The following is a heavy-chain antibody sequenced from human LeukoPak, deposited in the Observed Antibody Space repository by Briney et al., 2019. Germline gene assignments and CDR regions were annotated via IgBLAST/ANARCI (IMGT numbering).Heavy chain of an antibody. CDR1: GFTVSSNY. CDR2: IYSDGST. Sequence: PGGSLRLSCAASGFTVSSNYMSWVRQAPGKGLEWVSIIYSDGSTYYADSVKGRFTISRDNSKNTLYLQMNNLRAEDTAVYFCERERADDSGIQWGQGTLVTVSS. D-gene: IGHD3-22*01. J-gene: IGHJ4*02. V-gene: IGHV3-53*01. CDR3: ERERADDSGIQ.